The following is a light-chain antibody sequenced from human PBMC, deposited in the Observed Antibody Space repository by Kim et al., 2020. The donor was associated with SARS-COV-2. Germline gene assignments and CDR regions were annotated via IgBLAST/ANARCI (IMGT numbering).Light chain of an antibody. Sequence: EIVLTQSPGTLSLSPGERATLSCRASHSIRSSYLAWYQQKPGQAPRLLIYGASRRATGIPDRFSGSGSGTGFTLTINRLEPEDFAVYYCQQSGETFCQGTKVYIK. J-gene: IGKJ1*01. CDR2: GAS. CDR1: HSIRSSY. CDR3: QQSGET. V-gene: IGKV3-20*01.